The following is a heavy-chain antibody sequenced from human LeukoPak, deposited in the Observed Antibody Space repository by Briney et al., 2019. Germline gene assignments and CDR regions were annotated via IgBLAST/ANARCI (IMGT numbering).Heavy chain of an antibody. CDR2: LYNSWSA. V-gene: IGHV4-59*07. Sequence: SSHSLSLAFTVSGGSIIIYYCGSIRQPPGKGLEWIGYLYNSWSAKYNPSLKSRVTISVDTSENHFFLKLSSVTAADTAVYYCARKGSGTYSPFDYWGPGTLVTVSS. CDR1: GGSIIIYY. J-gene: IGHJ4*02. D-gene: IGHD1-26*01. CDR3: ARKGSGTYSPFDY.